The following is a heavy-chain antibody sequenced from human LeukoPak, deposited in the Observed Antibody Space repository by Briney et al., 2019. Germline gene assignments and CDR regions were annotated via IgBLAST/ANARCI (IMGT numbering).Heavy chain of an antibody. CDR3: ARDDNRAGATDY. D-gene: IGHD1-26*01. Sequence: GGSLRLSCAASGFTFSSYAMHWVRQAPGKGLEWVAVISYDGSNKYYAASVKGRFTISRDNSKNTLYLQMNSLRAEDTAVYYCARDDNRAGATDYWGQGTLVTVSS. CDR1: GFTFSSYA. CDR2: ISYDGSNK. J-gene: IGHJ4*02. V-gene: IGHV3-30*04.